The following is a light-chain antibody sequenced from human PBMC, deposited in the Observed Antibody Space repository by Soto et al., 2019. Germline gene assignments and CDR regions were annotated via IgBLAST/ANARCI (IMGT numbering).Light chain of an antibody. CDR2: GAS. CDR3: QQYYSTPLT. Sequence: DIVMTQSPATLSVSPGERATLSCRASQSVADNLAWFQQKPGQGPRLLIYGASTRATGIPARFSGSGSGTDFTLTISSLQAEDVAVYYCQQYYSTPLTFGGGTKVDI. J-gene: IGKJ4*01. V-gene: IGKV3-15*01. CDR1: QSVADN.